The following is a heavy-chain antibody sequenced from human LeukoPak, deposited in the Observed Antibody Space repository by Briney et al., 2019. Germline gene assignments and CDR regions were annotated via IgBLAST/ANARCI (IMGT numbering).Heavy chain of an antibody. D-gene: IGHD1-26*01. CDR2: ISSNGGST. Sequence: GGSLRLSCSASGFTFSGYAMHWVRQAPGKGLEYVSAISSNGGSTYYADSVKGRFTISRDNSKNTLYLQMSSLRAEDTAVYYCVKDLSVAGGGYFDYWGQGTLVTVSS. J-gene: IGHJ4*02. V-gene: IGHV3-64D*06. CDR1: GFTFSGYA. CDR3: VKDLSVAGGGYFDY.